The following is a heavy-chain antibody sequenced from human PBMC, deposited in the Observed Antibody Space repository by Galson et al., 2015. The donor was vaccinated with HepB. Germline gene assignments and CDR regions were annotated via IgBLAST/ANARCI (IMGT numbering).Heavy chain of an antibody. V-gene: IGHV1-18*01. CDR3: ARARIAVAGRYGMDV. Sequence: SVKVSCKASGYTFTSYGISWVRQAPGQGLEWMGWISAYNGNTNYAQKLQGRATMTTDTSTSTAYMELRSLRSDDTAVYYCARARIAVAGRYGMDVWGQGTTVTVSS. D-gene: IGHD6-19*01. CDR2: ISAYNGNT. CDR1: GYTFTSYG. J-gene: IGHJ6*02.